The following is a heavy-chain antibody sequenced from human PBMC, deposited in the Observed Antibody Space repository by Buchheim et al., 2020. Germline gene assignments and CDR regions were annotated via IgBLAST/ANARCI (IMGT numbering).Heavy chain of an antibody. V-gene: IGHV4-4*02. J-gene: IGHJ6*02. CDR3: ARGIAAAGTRYYYGMDV. CDR1: GGSISSSNW. D-gene: IGHD6-13*01. CDR2: IYHSGST. Sequence: QVQLQESGPGLVKPSGTLSLTFAVSGGSISSSNWWSWVRQPPGKGLEWIGEIYHSGSTNYNPSLKSRVPIPVAKSKNQSSLKLSSVTAADTAVYYCARGIAAAGTRYYYGMDVWGQGTT.